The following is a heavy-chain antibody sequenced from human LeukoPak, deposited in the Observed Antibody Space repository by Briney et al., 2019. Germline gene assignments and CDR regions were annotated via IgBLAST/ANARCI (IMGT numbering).Heavy chain of an antibody. Sequence: PGGSLRLSCAASGFTVSSDYMSWVRQAPGKGLEWVSVIYSGGSTYYADSVKGRFTTSRDNSKNTLYLQMNSLRAEDTAVYYCARDLLYRFDPWGQGTLVTVSS. CDR3: ARDLLYRFDP. V-gene: IGHV3-53*05. J-gene: IGHJ5*02. D-gene: IGHD2-15*01. CDR1: GFTVSSDY. CDR2: IYSGGST.